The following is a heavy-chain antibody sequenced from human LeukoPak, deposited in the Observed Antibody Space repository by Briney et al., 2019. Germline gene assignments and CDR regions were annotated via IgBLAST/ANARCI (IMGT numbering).Heavy chain of an antibody. J-gene: IGHJ5*02. Sequence: SETLSLTCTVSGGSISSYYWSWIRQPPGKGLEWIGYIYYSGSTNYNPSLESRVTISLDTSESQFSLKLSSVTAADTAVYYCARVSEFSSGWYRYNWFDPWGQGTLVTVSS. CDR3: ARVSEFSSGWYRYNWFDP. V-gene: IGHV4-59*01. CDR1: GGSISSYY. CDR2: IYYSGST. D-gene: IGHD6-19*01.